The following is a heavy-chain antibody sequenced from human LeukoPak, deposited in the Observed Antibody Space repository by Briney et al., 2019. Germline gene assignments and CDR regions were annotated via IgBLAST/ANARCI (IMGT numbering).Heavy chain of an antibody. CDR2: INWNGGST. CDR3: ARDLSYYYGSGIDY. Sequence: PGGSLRLSCAASGFTFDDYGMSWVRHAPGKGLEWVTGINWNGGSTGYADSVKGRFTISRDNAKNSLYLQMNSLRAEDTALYYCARDLSYYYGSGIDYWGQGTLVTVSS. D-gene: IGHD3-10*01. V-gene: IGHV3-20*04. CDR1: GFTFDDYG. J-gene: IGHJ4*02.